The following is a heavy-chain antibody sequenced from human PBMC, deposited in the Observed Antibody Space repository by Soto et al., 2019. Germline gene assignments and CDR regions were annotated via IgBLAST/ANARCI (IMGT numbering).Heavy chain of an antibody. D-gene: IGHD2-2*01. J-gene: IGHJ6*02. Sequence: SETLSLTCTVSGGSISSYYWSWIRQPPGKGLEWIGYIYYSGSTNYNPSLKSRVTMSVDTSKNQFSLKLSSVTAADTAVYYCARGGISPYCSSTSCYEYYYYYGMDVWGQGTTVTVSS. CDR3: ARGGISPYCSSTSCYEYYYYYGMDV. V-gene: IGHV4-59*01. CDR1: GGSISSYY. CDR2: IYYSGST.